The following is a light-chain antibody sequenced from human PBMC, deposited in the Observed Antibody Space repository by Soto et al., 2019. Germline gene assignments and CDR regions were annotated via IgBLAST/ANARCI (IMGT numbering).Light chain of an antibody. J-gene: IGLJ2*01. CDR3: GTWDSSLSAVV. CDR2: DHD. Sequence: QSVLTQPPSVSAAPGQKVTISCSGSSSNIENNYVSWYQQLPGTAPKLLIYDHDKRPSGIPDRFSGSKSGTSATLGITGLQTGDEADYYCGTWDSSLSAVVFGGGTQLTVL. CDR1: SSNIENNY. V-gene: IGLV1-51*01.